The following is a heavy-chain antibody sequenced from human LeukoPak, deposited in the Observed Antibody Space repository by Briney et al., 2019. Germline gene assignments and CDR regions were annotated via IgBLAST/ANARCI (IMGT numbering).Heavy chain of an antibody. J-gene: IGHJ4*02. CDR1: GYTFTSYY. CDR3: ARRHGSGWYGDDY. CDR2: INPSGGST. V-gene: IGHV1-46*01. D-gene: IGHD6-19*01. Sequence: ASVKVSCKASGYTFTSYYMHWVRQAPGQGLEWMRIINPSGGSTSYAQKFQGRVTMTRDMSTSTVYMELSSLRSEDTAVYYCARRHGSGWYGDDYWGQGTLVTVSS.